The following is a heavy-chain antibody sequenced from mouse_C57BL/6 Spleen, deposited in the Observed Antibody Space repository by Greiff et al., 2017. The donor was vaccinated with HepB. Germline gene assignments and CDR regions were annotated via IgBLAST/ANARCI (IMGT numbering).Heavy chain of an antibody. V-gene: IGHV1-9*01. CDR2: ILPGSGST. J-gene: IGHJ4*01. Sequence: QVQLKESGAELMKPGASVKLSCKATGYTFTGYWIEWVKQRPGHGLEWIGEILPGSGSTNYNEKFKGKATFTADTSSNTAYMQLSSLTTEDSAIYYCARRFITTVVGYYYAMDYWGQGTSVTVSS. CDR3: ARRFITTVVGYYYAMDY. CDR1: GYTFTGYW. D-gene: IGHD1-1*01.